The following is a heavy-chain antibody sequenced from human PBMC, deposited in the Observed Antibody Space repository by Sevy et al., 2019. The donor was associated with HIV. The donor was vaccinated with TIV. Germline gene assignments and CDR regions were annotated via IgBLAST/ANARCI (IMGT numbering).Heavy chain of an antibody. D-gene: IGHD3-22*01. CDR2: FDPEDGEI. V-gene: IGHV1-24*01. Sequence: ASVKVSCTVSGYTLTKLSMHWVRQAPGKGLEWMGSFDPEDGEIIYAQKFQGRVTMTEDTSTDTAYMELSSLRSEDTAVYYCATTKDYYDSSGSPFDSWGQGTLVTVSS. CDR3: ATTKDYYDSSGSPFDS. J-gene: IGHJ4*02. CDR1: GYTLTKLS.